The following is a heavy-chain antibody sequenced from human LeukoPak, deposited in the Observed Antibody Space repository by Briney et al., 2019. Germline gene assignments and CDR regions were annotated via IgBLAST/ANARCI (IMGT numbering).Heavy chain of an antibody. Sequence: SETLSLTCTVSGGSISNYYWNWIRQPPGKGLEWIGEINHSGSTNYNPSLKSRVTISVDTSKNQFSLKLSSVTAADTAVYYCARIRPLLWFGELSPGPDYWGQGTLVTVSS. CDR3: ARIRPLLWFGELSPGPDY. CDR1: GGSISNYY. CDR2: INHSGST. J-gene: IGHJ4*02. V-gene: IGHV4-34*01. D-gene: IGHD3-10*01.